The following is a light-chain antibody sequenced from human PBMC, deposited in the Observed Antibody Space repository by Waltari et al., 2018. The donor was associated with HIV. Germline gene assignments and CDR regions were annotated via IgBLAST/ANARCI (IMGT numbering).Light chain of an antibody. V-gene: IGLV1-40*01. CDR1: SSNIGAGYH. CDR3: QSHDSSLSGYV. CDR2: GNS. Sequence: QSVLTQPPSVSGAPGQRATISCTGSSSNIGAGYHVHWYQQLPGTAPKLLIYGNSNRPSGVPDRFSGSESGTSASLAITGLQAEDEADYHCQSHDSSLSGYVFGTGTKVTVL. J-gene: IGLJ1*01.